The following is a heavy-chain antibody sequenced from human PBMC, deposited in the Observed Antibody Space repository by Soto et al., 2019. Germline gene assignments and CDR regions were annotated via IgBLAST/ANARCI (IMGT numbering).Heavy chain of an antibody. CDR1: GGSISSGGYY. J-gene: IGHJ6*02. D-gene: IGHD3-16*01. V-gene: IGHV4-31*03. CDR2: IYYSGST. Sequence: QVQLQESGPGLVKPSQTLSLTCTVSGGSISSGGYYWSWIRQHPGKGLEWIGYIYYSGSTYYNPSLKSRVTISVDTSKNQFSLKLSSVTAADTAVYYCARGRQLHPGGRYYYGMDVWGQGTTVTVSS. CDR3: ARGRQLHPGGRYYYGMDV.